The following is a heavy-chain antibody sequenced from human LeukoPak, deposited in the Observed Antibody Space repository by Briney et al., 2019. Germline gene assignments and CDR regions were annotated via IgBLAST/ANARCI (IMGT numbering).Heavy chain of an antibody. CDR2: IYNSGRT. V-gene: IGHV4-59*08. Sequence: PSETLSLTCTVSGGSISNYYWSWIRQPPGKGLEWIGYIYNSGRTNYNPSLKSRVTISVDTSKNQFSLRLSSVTAADTAMYYCARQLDRSPWVDYCGQGTLVTVSS. J-gene: IGHJ4*02. D-gene: IGHD1-26*01. CDR3: ARQLDRSPWVDY. CDR1: GGSISNYY.